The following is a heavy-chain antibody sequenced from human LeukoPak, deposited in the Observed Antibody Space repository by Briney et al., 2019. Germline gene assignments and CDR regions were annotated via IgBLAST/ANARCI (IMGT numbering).Heavy chain of an antibody. CDR3: ARLVARTAFDI. CDR1: GGSVSSGSYY. D-gene: IGHD5-12*01. J-gene: IGHJ3*02. Sequence: SETLSLTCTVSGGSVSSGSYYWSWIRQPPGKGLEWIGYIYDRRSTNYNPSRKSRVTILVDTTKNYFPLKLCSATAADTAEYCCARLVARTAFDIWGQGTMVTVSS. V-gene: IGHV4-61*03. CDR2: IYDRRST.